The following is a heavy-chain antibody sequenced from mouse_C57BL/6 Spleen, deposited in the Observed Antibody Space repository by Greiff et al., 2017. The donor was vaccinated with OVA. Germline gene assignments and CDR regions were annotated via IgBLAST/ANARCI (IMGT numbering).Heavy chain of an antibody. Sequence: VQLQQSGPELVKPGASVKISCKASGYTFTDYYMNWVKQSHGKSLEWIGDINPNNGGTSYNQKFKGKATLTVDKSSSTAYMELRSLTSEDSAVYYCARRYEGCDYWGQGTTLTGSS. D-gene: IGHD1-1*01. V-gene: IGHV1-26*01. CDR3: ARRYEGCDY. CDR1: GYTFTDYY. CDR2: INPNNGGT. J-gene: IGHJ2*01.